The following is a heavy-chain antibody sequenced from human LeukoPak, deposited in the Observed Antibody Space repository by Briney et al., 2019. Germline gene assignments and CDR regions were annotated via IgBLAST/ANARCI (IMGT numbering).Heavy chain of an antibody. D-gene: IGHD3-3*01. CDR2: ISGSGGST. V-gene: IGHV3-23*01. Sequence: AGGSLRLSCAASGFTFSSYAMSWVRQAPGKGLEWVSAISGSGGSTYCADSVKGRFTISRDNSKNTLYLQMNSLRAEDTAVYYCAKDLTIFGVVTTTDYWGQGTLVTVSS. CDR3: AKDLTIFGVVTTTDY. CDR1: GFTFSSYA. J-gene: IGHJ4*02.